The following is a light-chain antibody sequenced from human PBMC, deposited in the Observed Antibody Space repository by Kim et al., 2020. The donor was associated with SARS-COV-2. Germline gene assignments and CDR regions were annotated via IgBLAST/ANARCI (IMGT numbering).Light chain of an antibody. Sequence: SFGATFIIPGRTSQGIRVLLAWYQQKPGNPPKLMTPDASILKSGVPSRSSGIGSGTNFTLTISTLKPEDFEPYYCQPFVNSPPITFGQGTRLEIK. CDR1: QGIRVL. J-gene: IGKJ5*01. V-gene: IGKV1D-13*01. CDR2: DAS. CDR3: QPFVNSPPIT.